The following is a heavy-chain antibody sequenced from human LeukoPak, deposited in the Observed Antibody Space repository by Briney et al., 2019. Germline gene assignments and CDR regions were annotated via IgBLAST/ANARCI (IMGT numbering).Heavy chain of an antibody. Sequence: SETLSLTCTVSGGSISSYYWSWIRQPPGKGLEWIGYIYYSGSTNYNPFLKSRVTISVDTSKNQFSLKLSSVTAADTAVYYCARRKWDAFDIWGQGTMVTVSS. D-gene: IGHD2-8*01. J-gene: IGHJ3*02. V-gene: IGHV4-59*08. CDR3: ARRKWDAFDI. CDR2: IYYSGST. CDR1: GGSISSYY.